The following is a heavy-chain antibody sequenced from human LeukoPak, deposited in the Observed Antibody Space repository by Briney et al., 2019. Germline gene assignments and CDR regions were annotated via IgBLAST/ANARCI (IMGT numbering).Heavy chain of an antibody. D-gene: IGHD5-24*01. CDR1: GYTFTGYY. V-gene: IGHV1-2*02. CDR3: ARYGFSYYFDY. CDR2: INPSSGGT. J-gene: IGHJ4*02. Sequence: ASVKVSCKASGYTFTGYYMHWVRQVPGQGLEWMGWINPSSGGTNYAQKFQGRVTMTRDTSISTAYMELSRLRSDDTAVYYCARYGFSYYFDYWGQGTLVTVSS.